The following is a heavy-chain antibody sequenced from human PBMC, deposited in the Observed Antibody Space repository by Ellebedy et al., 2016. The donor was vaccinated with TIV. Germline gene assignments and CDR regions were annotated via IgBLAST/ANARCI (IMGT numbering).Heavy chain of an antibody. D-gene: IGHD3-10*01. CDR3: ARQANCISSICPPYHYFAMDV. Sequence: GGSLRLSCAASGFIVSGTYMTWVRQAPGKGLEWVSGMYSGGTTYYADSMRGRFTISRDNSRNTLFLQMKNLRAEDTAIYYCARQANCISSICPPYHYFAMDVWGQGTTVTVSS. J-gene: IGHJ6*02. CDR1: GFIVSGTY. CDR2: MYSGGTT. V-gene: IGHV3-53*01.